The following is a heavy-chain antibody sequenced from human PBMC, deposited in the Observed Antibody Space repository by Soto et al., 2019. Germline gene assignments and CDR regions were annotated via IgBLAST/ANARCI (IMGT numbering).Heavy chain of an antibody. D-gene: IGHD2-2*01. CDR1: GYTFTGNY. J-gene: IGHJ4*02. CDR2: INPTSGGT. V-gene: IGHV1-2*02. CDR3: ARGYCSSTGCSHYFDY. Sequence: ASVKVSCKASGYTFTGNYMHWVRQAPGQGLEWMALINPTSGGTNYAQKFQGRVTMTWDTSISTAYKELSRLRSDDTAIYYCARGYCSSTGCSHYFDYWGQGTLVTVSS.